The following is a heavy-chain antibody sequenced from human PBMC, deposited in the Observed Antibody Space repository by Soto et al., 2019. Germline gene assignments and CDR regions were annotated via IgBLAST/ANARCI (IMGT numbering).Heavy chain of an antibody. CDR2: INHSGST. CDR1: GGSFSGYS. CDR3: ARAPQIVAMGRHFDY. V-gene: IGHV4-34*01. Sequence: SGTLSLTCAVDGGSFSGYSWNWIRQPPGKGLEWIGEINHSGSTNYNPSLKSRVTISLDTSKNQFSLRLTSLTAADTAVYFCARAPQIVAMGRHFDYWGQG. D-gene: IGHD5-12*01. J-gene: IGHJ4*02.